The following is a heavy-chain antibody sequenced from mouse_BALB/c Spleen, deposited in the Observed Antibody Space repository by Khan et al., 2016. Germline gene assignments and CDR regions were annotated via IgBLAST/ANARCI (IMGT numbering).Heavy chain of an antibody. CDR3: ARAFYDGYYCWYFDV. D-gene: IGHD2-3*01. Sequence: VQLQESGAELVRPGTSVKVSCKASGYAFTNYLIEWVKQRPGQGLEWIGVINPGSGGTNYNEKFKGKATLTADKSSSTAYMQLSSLTSDDSAVYFCARAFYDGYYCWYFDVWGAGTTVTVSS. CDR2: INPGSGGT. V-gene: IGHV1-54*01. CDR1: GYAFTNYL. J-gene: IGHJ1*01.